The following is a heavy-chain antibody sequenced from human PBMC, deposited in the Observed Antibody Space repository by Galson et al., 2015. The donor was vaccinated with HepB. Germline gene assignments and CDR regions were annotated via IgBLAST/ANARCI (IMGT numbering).Heavy chain of an antibody. CDR2: ISGSGGST. Sequence: SLRLSCAASGLTFSRYAMHWVRQAPGKGLEYVSAISGSGGSTFYADSVNGRFTISRDNSKNTLYLQMSSLRADDTAVYYCGPFGQTCSTNCPIDSWGQGTLVTVSS. J-gene: IGHJ4*02. V-gene: IGHV3-64D*06. D-gene: IGHD2-2*01. CDR3: GPFGQTCSTNCPIDS. CDR1: GLTFSRYA.